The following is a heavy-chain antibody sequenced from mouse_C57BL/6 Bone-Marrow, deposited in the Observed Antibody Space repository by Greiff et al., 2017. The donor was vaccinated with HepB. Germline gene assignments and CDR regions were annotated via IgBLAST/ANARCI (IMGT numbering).Heavy chain of an antibody. CDR3: TRDRGLDFDY. CDR2: ISSGGDYI. CDR1: GFTFSSYA. J-gene: IGHJ2*01. D-gene: IGHD2-14*01. V-gene: IGHV5-9-1*02. Sequence: EVQLVESGEGLVKPGGSLKLSCAASGFTFSSYAMSWVRQTPEKRLEWVAYISSGGDYIYYADTVKGRFTIYRDNARNTLYLQMSSLKSEETAMYYCTRDRGLDFDYWGQGTTLTVSS.